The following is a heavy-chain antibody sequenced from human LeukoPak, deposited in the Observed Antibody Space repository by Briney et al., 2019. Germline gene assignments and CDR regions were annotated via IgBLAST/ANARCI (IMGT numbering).Heavy chain of an antibody. V-gene: IGHV1-8*01. D-gene: IGHD6-13*01. CDR3: ARGVRQQLVQYYFDY. CDR1: GYTFTIYD. CDR2: MNPNRGNT. Sequence: ASVTVSFTASGYTFTIYDINWVRQATGQELEWMGWMNPNRGNTGYTQKFQGRVTITRNNSISKAYMELSSLRSEDTAVYYCARGVRQQLVQYYFDYWGQGTLVTVSS. J-gene: IGHJ4*02.